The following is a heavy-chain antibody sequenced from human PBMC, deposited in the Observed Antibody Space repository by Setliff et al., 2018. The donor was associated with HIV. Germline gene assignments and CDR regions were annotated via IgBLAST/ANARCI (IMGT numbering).Heavy chain of an antibody. J-gene: IGHJ3*01. CDR3: TRDPRLVDF. D-gene: IGHD2-8*02. V-gene: IGHV3-11*05. CDR2: IRGDSTSI. Sequence: GGSLRLSCAASGFTFSDHYMTWIRQAPGKGLEWISYIRGDSTSINYADSVKGRFIISRDNAKNSLYLQMNSLRAEDTAVYYCTRDPRLVDFWGQGTMVTVSS. CDR1: GFTFSDHY.